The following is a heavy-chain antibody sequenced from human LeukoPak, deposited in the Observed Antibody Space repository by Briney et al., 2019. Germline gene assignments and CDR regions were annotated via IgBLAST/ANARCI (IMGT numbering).Heavy chain of an antibody. J-gene: IGHJ5*02. D-gene: IGHD3-10*01. CDR3: ASAEVRGVLNWFDP. Sequence: GGSLRLSCAASGFTFRSYAMHWVRQAPGKGLEWVAVISYDGSNKYYADSVKGRFTISRDNSKNTVYLQMNSLRAEDTAVYYCASAEVRGVLNWFDPWGQGTLVTVSS. CDR2: ISYDGSNK. V-gene: IGHV3-30*04. CDR1: GFTFRSYA.